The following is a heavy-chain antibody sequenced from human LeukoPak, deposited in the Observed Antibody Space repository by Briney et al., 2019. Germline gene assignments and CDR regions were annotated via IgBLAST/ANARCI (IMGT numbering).Heavy chain of an antibody. Sequence: GASVKVSCTASRYTFTSYSMHWVRQAPGQGLEWMGMINPSGGGTSYAQKFQGRVTMTTDTSTSTVYMELYSLRSEDTAVYYCASRPPPLTYYDFWSGSRMDVWGQGTTVTVSS. CDR3: ASRPPPLTYYDFWSGSRMDV. J-gene: IGHJ6*02. D-gene: IGHD3-3*01. V-gene: IGHV1-46*01. CDR2: INPSGGGT. CDR1: RYTFTSYS.